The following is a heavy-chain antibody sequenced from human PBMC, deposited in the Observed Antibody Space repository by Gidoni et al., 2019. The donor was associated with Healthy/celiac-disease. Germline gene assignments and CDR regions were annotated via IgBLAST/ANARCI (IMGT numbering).Heavy chain of an antibody. CDR3: AKAPRFGEFDY. Sequence: EVQLVESGGGLVQPGRSLRLSCAASGFTFDDYAMHWVRQAPGKGLEWVSGISWNSGSIGYADSVKGRFTISRDNAKNSLYLQMNSLRAEDTALYYCAKAPRFGEFDYWGQGTLVTVSS. D-gene: IGHD3-10*01. J-gene: IGHJ4*02. CDR1: GFTFDDYA. CDR2: ISWNSGSI. V-gene: IGHV3-9*01.